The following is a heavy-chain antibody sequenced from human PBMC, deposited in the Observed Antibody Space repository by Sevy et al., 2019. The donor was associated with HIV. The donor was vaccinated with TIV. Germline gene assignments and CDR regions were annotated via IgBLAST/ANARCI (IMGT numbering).Heavy chain of an antibody. J-gene: IGHJ6*02. CDR3: AKDHYDYRTGYYGYYGMDV. Sequence: QHGGSLRLSCAASGFRFSDYGMHWVRQAPGKGLEWVSLIRFDGSMKYIADSVKGRFTISRDKVKDTLYLQMNSLRPEDTAVYYCAKDHYDYRTGYYGYYGMDVWGQGTTVTVSS. D-gene: IGHD3-3*01. CDR2: IRFDGSMK. CDR1: GFRFSDYG. V-gene: IGHV3-30*02.